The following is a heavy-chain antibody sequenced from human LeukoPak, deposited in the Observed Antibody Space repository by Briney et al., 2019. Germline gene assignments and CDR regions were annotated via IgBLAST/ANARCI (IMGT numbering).Heavy chain of an antibody. J-gene: IGHJ4*02. CDR2: IRYDGSNK. D-gene: IGHD3-3*01. CDR3: AKANKTRGLRFLEWLLADYFDY. V-gene: IGHV3-30*02. CDR1: GFTFSSYG. Sequence: GGSLRLSCAASGFTFSSYGMHWVRQAPGKGLEWVAFIRYDGSNKYYADSVKGRFTISRDNSKNTLYLQMNSLRTEDTALYYCAKANKTRGLRFLEWLLADYFDYWGQGTLVTVSS.